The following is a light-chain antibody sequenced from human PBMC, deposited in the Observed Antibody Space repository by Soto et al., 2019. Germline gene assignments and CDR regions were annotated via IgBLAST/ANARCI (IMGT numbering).Light chain of an antibody. CDR2: DVS. J-gene: IGLJ1*01. Sequence: QSLLTLPARGSWSPGQPVTISCTGTNTDVGSFESVRWYQHNPGKAPNLMIYDVSNRPSGVSSRFSGSKSGNTASLSISGLQTEDEANYYSRSFTTSSTPVFGTGTKVTVL. V-gene: IGLV2-14*01. CDR3: RSFTTSSTPV. CDR1: NTDVGSFES.